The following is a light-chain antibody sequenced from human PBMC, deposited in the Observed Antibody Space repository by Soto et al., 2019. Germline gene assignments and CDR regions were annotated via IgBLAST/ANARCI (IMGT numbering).Light chain of an antibody. CDR2: GAS. V-gene: IGKV3-20*01. J-gene: IGKJ2*01. Sequence: VLPQSPDTLSLSPGDRVTLSCRASQSVRSTFLAWYQQKPGQAPRLLIYGASNRATGIPDRFSGSAYGTDFTLTISRLEPDDSAVYYCQQYHDSPMNTFGQGTKLEI. CDR1: QSVRSTF. CDR3: QQYHDSPMNT.